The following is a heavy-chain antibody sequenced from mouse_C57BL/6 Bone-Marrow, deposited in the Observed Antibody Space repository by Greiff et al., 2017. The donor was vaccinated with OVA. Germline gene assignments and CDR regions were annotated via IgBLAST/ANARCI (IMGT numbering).Heavy chain of an antibody. D-gene: IGHD2-5*01. CDR1: GFTFSDYG. Sequence: EVQGVESGGGLVKPGGSLKLSCAASGFTFSDYGMHWVRQAPEKGLEWVAYISSGSSTIYYADTVKGRFTISRDNAKNTLFLQMTSLRSEDTAMYYCAKGGYSNYNYAMDDWGQGTSVTVSS. J-gene: IGHJ4*01. CDR2: ISSGSSTI. CDR3: AKGGYSNYNYAMDD. V-gene: IGHV5-17*01.